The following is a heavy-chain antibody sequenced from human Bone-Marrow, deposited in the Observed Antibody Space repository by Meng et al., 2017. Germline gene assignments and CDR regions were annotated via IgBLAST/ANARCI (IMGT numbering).Heavy chain of an antibody. CDR1: GFTFSSYA. V-gene: IGHV3-30*04. CDR3: ARAGYSSGWFAVRTAYYYGMDV. CDR2: IPYDGSNK. J-gene: IGHJ6*02. Sequence: GESLKISCAASGFTFSSYAMHWVRQAPGKGLEWVAVIPYDGSNKHYADSVKGRFTISRDNSKNTLYLQMNSLRAEDTAVYYCARAGYSSGWFAVRTAYYYGMDVWGQGTMVTVSS. D-gene: IGHD6-19*01.